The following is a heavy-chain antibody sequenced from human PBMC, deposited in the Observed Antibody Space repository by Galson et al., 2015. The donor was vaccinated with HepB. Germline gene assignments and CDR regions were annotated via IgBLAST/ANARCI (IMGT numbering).Heavy chain of an antibody. CDR3: ARRYYCGSGSCYAGYDY. CDR2: IYPDDSDT. CDR1: GYSFSTYW. D-gene: IGHD2-2*01. V-gene: IGHV5-51*03. Sequence: GAEVKKPGESLKISCEGSGYSFSTYWIGWVRQMPGKGLEWMGIIYPDDSDTRYSPSFQGQVTTSVDKSIPTAYLQWSSLKASDTAMYYCARRYYCGSGSCYAGYDYWGQGTLVTVSS. J-gene: IGHJ4*02.